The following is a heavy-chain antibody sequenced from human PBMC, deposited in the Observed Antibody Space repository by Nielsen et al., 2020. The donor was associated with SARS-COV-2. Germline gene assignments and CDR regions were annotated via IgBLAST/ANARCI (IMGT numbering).Heavy chain of an antibody. CDR2: IKQDGSEK. Sequence: GGSLRLSCIGSGVTLSSYWMTWVRQAPGKGLEWVANIKQDGSEKHYVDSVKGRFTISRDNAKNSLYLQMNSLRAEDTAVYYCARDPYQVNDYWGQGTLVTVSS. CDR3: ARDPYQVNDY. J-gene: IGHJ4*02. V-gene: IGHV3-7*05. CDR1: GVTLSSYW.